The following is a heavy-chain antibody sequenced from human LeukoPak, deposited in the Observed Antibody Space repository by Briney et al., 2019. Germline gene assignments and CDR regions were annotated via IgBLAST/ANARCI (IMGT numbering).Heavy chain of an antibody. CDR3: ARLKFYDSTGYSPGYYMDV. V-gene: IGHV4-4*07. CDR2: IYGSGIT. J-gene: IGHJ6*03. D-gene: IGHD3-22*01. Sequence: SETLSLTCTVSGGSIISNYWSWIRQSAGTGLEWIGRIYGSGITDYNPSLKSRVTMSLDTSRKQFSLRLTSVTAADTAVYYCARLKFYDSTGYSPGYYMDVWGKGTTISVFS. CDR1: GGSIISNY.